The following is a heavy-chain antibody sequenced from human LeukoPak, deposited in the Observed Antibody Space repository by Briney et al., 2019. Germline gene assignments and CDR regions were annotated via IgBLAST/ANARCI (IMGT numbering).Heavy chain of an antibody. CDR1: GFTFSSYS. CDR2: ISSSSYI. CDR3: ARGMATIDGYYYYMDV. Sequence: GGSLRLSCAASGFTFSSYSMNWVRQAPGKGLEWVSSISSSSYIYYADSVKGRFTISRDNAKNSLYLQMNSLRAEDTAVYYCARGMATIDGYYYYMDVWGKGTTVTVSS. D-gene: IGHD5-24*01. V-gene: IGHV3-21*01. J-gene: IGHJ6*03.